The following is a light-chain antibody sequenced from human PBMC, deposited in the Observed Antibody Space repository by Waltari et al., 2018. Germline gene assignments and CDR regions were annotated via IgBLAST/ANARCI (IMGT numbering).Light chain of an antibody. CDR2: ATS. Sequence: DIQMTQSPSTLSASLGDRVTIPCRASESIGRYLNWYQQTPGTAPRLLIYATSNLQSGAPSRFSGSGPGTAFTLTISSLQPEDSATYFCQQSYTSPYTFGQGT. J-gene: IGKJ2*01. V-gene: IGKV1-39*01. CDR3: QQSYTSPYT. CDR1: ESIGRY.